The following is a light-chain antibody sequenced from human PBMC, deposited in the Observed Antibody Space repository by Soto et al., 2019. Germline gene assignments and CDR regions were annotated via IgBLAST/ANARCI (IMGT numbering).Light chain of an antibody. CDR2: DVS. CDR1: SSDVGGYNY. V-gene: IGLV2-14*01. CDR3: SSYASSNTQI. J-gene: IGLJ2*01. Sequence: QSALTQPASVSGSPGQSITVSCIGTSSDVGGYNYVSWYQQHPGKAPKLMIHDVSNRPSGVSNRFSVCKSGNTASLTISGLQAEYEAYYYCSSYASSNTQIFGGGTKLTV.